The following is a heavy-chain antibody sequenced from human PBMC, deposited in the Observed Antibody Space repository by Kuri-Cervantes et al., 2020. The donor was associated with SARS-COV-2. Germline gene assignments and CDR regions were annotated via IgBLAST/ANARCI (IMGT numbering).Heavy chain of an antibody. V-gene: IGHV4-34*01. CDR3: ARGREGVVPATILGLGYFLYVSMDV. J-gene: IGHJ6*03. D-gene: IGHD2-2*01. CDR1: GGSFSGYY. Sequence: GSLRLSCAVFGGSFSGYYWCWIRQSPGKGLEWIGKINHSGSTNYNPSLSSRVTISVDMSKNQFSLRLSSVTAADTAMYYCARGREGVVPATILGLGYFLYVSMDVWGKGTSVTVSS. CDR2: INHSGST.